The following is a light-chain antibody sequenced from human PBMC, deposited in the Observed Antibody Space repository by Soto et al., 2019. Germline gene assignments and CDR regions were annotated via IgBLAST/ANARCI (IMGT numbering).Light chain of an antibody. J-gene: IGLJ2*01. CDR2: EVN. CDR3: SSYAGSNDVV. Sequence: QSALTQSASVSGSPGQSITISCTGTSSDIGGYKFVSWYQQHPGKAPKLIIYEVNNRPSGISNRFSGSKSGNTASLTISGLQAEDEADYYCSSYAGSNDVVFGGGTKLTVL. CDR1: SSDIGGYKF. V-gene: IGLV2-14*01.